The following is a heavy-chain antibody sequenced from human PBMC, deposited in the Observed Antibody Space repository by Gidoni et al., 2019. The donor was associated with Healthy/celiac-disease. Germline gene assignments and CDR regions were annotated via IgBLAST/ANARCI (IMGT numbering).Heavy chain of an antibody. J-gene: IGHJ4*02. D-gene: IGHD5-18*01. CDR3: ARESDTAMVDFDY. Sequence: QVQLVQSGAEVKKPGSSVTVSCKASGYTLTGYYMHWVRQAPGQGLEWMGWINPTSGGTNYAQKFQGRVTMTRDTSISTAYMELSRLRSDDTAVYYCARESDTAMVDFDYWGQGTLVTVSS. V-gene: IGHV1-2*02. CDR2: INPTSGGT. CDR1: GYTLTGYY.